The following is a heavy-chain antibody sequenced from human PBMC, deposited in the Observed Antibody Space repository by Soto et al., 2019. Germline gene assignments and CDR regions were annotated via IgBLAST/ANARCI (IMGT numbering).Heavy chain of an antibody. Sequence: ASVKVSCKASGGTFSSYAISWVRQAPGQGLEWMGRIIPIVGTANYAQKFQGRVTMTRDESTSTVYMELSSLRSEDTAVYYCARGVGCSSTSCHPLRAFDIWGQGTMVTVSS. J-gene: IGHJ3*02. CDR1: GGTFSSYA. D-gene: IGHD2-2*01. V-gene: IGHV1-69*05. CDR2: IIPIVGTA. CDR3: ARGVGCSSTSCHPLRAFDI.